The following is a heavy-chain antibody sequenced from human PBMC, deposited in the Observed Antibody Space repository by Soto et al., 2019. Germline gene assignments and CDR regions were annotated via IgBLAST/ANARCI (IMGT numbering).Heavy chain of an antibody. CDR1: GFTFSSYG. Sequence: GGSLKLSCAALGFTFSSYGMHWVRQAPGKGLEWVAVISYDGSNKYYADSVKGRFTISRDNSKNTPYLQMNSLRAEDTAVYYCAKDGEAGMDVWGQGTTVTVSS. CDR3: AKDGEAGMDV. J-gene: IGHJ6*02. CDR2: ISYDGSNK. D-gene: IGHD3-10*01. V-gene: IGHV3-30*18.